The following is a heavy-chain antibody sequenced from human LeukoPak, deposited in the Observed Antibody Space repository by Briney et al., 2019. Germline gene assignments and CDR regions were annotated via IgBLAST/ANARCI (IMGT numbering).Heavy chain of an antibody. CDR2: IYHSGNT. CDR3: ARGSYSFDSSSSPLGPLFDS. Sequence: KPSETLSLTCTVSGYSISSGYYWAWIRQPPGKGLQWIGNIYHSGNTYYNPSLQSRVTISGDTSKKQFSLKLTSLTAADTAVYYCARGSYSFDSSSSPLGPLFDSWGQGTLVTVSS. D-gene: IGHD3-22*01. J-gene: IGHJ4*02. V-gene: IGHV4-38-2*02. CDR1: GYSISSGYY.